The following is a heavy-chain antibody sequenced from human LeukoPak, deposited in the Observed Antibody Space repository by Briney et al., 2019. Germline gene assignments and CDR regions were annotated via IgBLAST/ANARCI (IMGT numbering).Heavy chain of an antibody. J-gene: IGHJ6*03. V-gene: IGHV4-39*01. CDR1: GGSISSSSYY. Sequence: SETLSLTCTVSGGSISSSSYYWGWIRQPPGKGLEWIGSIYYSGDTYYNPTLKSRRVTISVDTSKNQFSLRLSSVTAADTAVYYCARHQWHYYYYMGVWGKGSTVTVSS. CDR3: ARHQWHYYYYMGV. CDR2: IYYSGDT. D-gene: IGHD6-19*01.